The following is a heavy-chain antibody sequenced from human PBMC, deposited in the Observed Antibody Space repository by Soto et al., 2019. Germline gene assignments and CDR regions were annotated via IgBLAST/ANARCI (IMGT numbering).Heavy chain of an antibody. D-gene: IGHD2-2*01. CDR2: MNPNSGNT. J-gene: IGHJ6*03. CDR1: GYTFTSYD. V-gene: IGHV1-8*01. Sequence: VASVKVSCKASGYTFTSYDINWVRQATGQGLEWMGWMNPNSGNTGYAQKFQGRVTMTRNTSISTAYMELSSLRSEDTAVYYCARGGSSTSPYYYYYYMDVWGKGATVTVS. CDR3: ARGGSSTSPYYYYYYMDV.